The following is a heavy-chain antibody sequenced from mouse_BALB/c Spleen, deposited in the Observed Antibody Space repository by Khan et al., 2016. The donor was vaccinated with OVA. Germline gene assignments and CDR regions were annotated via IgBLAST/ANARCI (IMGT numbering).Heavy chain of an antibody. J-gene: IGHJ2*01. D-gene: IGHD1-1*01. CDR3: TRHRGYYGNNRCFDY. V-gene: IGHV5-6-4*01. CDR1: GFSFSSYS. Sequence: EVELVESGGGLVRPGGSLKLSCAASGFSFSSYSMSWVRQTPEKRLEWVGTISSGGSYTYYPDSVKGRFTISGDNANNTLYLQMSSLKSEDTAMYYSTRHRGYYGNNRCFDYWGQGTTLTVSS. CDR2: ISSGGSYT.